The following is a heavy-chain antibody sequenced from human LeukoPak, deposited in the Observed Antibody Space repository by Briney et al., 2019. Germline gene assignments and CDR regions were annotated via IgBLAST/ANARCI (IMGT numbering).Heavy chain of an antibody. CDR3: ARGSSNTGFAY. J-gene: IGHJ4*02. CDR2: ISGSGGST. V-gene: IGHV3-23*01. CDR1: GFTFTSFG. Sequence: QPGGTLRLSCAASGFTFTSFGMSWVRQAPGKGLEWVSTISGSGGSTYYADSVKGRFTISRDNAKNSLYLQTNSLRAEDTAIYYCARGSSNTGFAYWGQGTLVTVSS. D-gene: IGHD1-14*01.